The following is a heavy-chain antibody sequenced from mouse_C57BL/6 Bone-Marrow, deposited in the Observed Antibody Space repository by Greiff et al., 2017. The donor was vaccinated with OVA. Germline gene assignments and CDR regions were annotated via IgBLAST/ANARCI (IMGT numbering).Heavy chain of an antibody. CDR1: GYTFTSYT. V-gene: IGHV1-4*01. CDR2: INPSSGYT. J-gene: IGHJ3*01. Sequence: VQLQQSGAELARPGASVKMSCKASGYTFTSYTMHWVKQRPGQGLEWIGYINPSSGYTKYNQKFKDTATLTADKSSSTAYMQLSSLQSADSAVYYCARGELFWFAYWGQGTLVTVSA. D-gene: IGHD4-1*01. CDR3: ARGELFWFAY.